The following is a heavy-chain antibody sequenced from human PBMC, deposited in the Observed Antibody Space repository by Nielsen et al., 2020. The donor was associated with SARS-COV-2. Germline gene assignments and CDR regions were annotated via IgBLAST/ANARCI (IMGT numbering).Heavy chain of an antibody. D-gene: IGHD2-8*01. J-gene: IGHJ6*02. CDR2: IRSKAYGGTT. CDR1: GFTFGDYA. V-gene: IGHV3-49*04. CDR3: TRDSIVLMVYGYGMDV. Sequence: GESLKISCPASGFTFGDYAMSWVRQAPGKGLEWVGFIRSKAYGGTTEYAASVKGRFTISRDDSKSIAYLQMNSLKTEDTAVYYCTRDSIVLMVYGYGMDVWGQGTTVTVSS.